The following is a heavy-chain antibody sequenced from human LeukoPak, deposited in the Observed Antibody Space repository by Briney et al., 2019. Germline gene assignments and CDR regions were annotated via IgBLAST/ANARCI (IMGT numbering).Heavy chain of an antibody. D-gene: IGHD3-22*01. CDR1: GFTVDDYA. V-gene: IGHV3-9*01. CDR2: ISWNSGSI. CDR3: AKDKSQYYYDSSGYMF. Sequence: GGSLRLSCAASGFTVDDYAMNWVRQAPGKGLEWVSGISWNSGSIGYADSVKGRFTISRDNAKNSLYLQMNSLRAEDTALYYCAKDKSQYYYDSSGYMFWGQGTLVTVSS. J-gene: IGHJ4*02.